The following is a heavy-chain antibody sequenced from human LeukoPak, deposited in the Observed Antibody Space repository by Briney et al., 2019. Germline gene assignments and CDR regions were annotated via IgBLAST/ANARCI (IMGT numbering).Heavy chain of an antibody. CDR1: GGTFSKYT. V-gene: IGHV1-69*13. D-gene: IGHD3-10*01. Sequence: SVKVSCKASGGTFSKYTISWVRQRPGQGLEWMGGIIPIFGTANYAQKFQGRVTITADEPTSTAYMELSSLRSEDTAVYYCARDMGPNANLGAFDIWGQGTMVTVSS. CDR3: ARDMGPNANLGAFDI. CDR2: IIPIFGTA. J-gene: IGHJ3*02.